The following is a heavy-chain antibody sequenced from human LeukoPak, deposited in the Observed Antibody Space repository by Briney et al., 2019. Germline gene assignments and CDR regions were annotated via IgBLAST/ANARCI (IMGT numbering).Heavy chain of an antibody. D-gene: IGHD3-22*01. J-gene: IGHJ4*02. V-gene: IGHV3-33*05. CDR1: GLTFSNYG. Sequence: GGSLRLTCAASGLTFSNYGIHWVRQAPGKGLEWVALISCDGSNKYYADSVKGRFTISRDNSKNTLYLQMNSLRAEDTAVYYCAKGGDSSGYYGHYFDYWGQGTLVTVSS. CDR3: AKGGDSSGYYGHYFDY. CDR2: ISCDGSNK.